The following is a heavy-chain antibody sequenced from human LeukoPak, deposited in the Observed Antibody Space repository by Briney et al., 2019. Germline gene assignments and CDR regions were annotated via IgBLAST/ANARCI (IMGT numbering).Heavy chain of an antibody. CDR2: IHHSGAS. J-gene: IGHJ4*02. D-gene: IGHD3-10*01. CDR1: YGAFSGYY. CDR3: ARHVDLWFGYFDY. V-gene: IGHV4-34*01. Sequence: SETRSLTCAVHYGAFSGYYWTWIRQSPGKGLEWIGEIHHSGASNYNASLKSRVAISLDTSKNQFSLQLTSMTAADTAVYYCARHVDLWFGYFDYWGQGTLVTVSS.